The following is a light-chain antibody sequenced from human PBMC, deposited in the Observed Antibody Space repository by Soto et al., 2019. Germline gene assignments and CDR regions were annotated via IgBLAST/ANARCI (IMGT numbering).Light chain of an antibody. CDR2: QVR. CDR3: CSYTSSSTLLYL. Sequence: QSALTQPASVSGSPGQSITISCTGTGSDVGGYNFVSWYQQHPGKAPKLLLYQVRNRPLGVSDRFSGSKSGNTASLTISGLQAEDEADYYCCSYTSSSTLLYLFGTGTKLTVL. CDR1: GSDVGGYNF. V-gene: IGLV2-14*01. J-gene: IGLJ1*01.